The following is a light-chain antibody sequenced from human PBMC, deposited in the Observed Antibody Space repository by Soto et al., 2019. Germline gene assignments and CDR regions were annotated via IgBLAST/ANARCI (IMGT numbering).Light chain of an antibody. V-gene: IGKV1-39*01. CDR2: AAS. J-gene: IGKJ2*02. CDR1: QSISTY. CDR3: QQSYSTPRT. Sequence: DIQMTQSPSSLSASVGDRVTITCRASQSISTYLNWYQQKVGKAPKLLIYAASSLQRGVPSRFSGSGSGTYFTLTISSLQPEDFVTYYCQQSYSTPRTFGQGTKLEIK.